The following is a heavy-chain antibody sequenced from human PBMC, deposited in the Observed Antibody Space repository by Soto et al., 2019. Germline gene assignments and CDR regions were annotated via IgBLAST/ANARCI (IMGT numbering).Heavy chain of an antibody. V-gene: IGHV3-73*01. CDR1: GFNFSGSA. CDR3: CGRGGESLQDI. J-gene: IGHJ4*02. D-gene: IGHD4-17*01. CDR2: IRGRAKKYAT. Sequence: EVQLVESGGDLVQPGGSLKLSCTGLGFNFSGSALHWVRQPSGKGLEWVGRIRGRAKKYATSYATSVRGRFYLSRDDSKNTAFLQMNSLRDEDTGVYFCCGRGGESLQDIWGQGTLVTVSS.